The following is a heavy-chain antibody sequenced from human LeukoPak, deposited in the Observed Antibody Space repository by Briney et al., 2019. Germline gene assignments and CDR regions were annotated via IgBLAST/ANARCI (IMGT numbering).Heavy chain of an antibody. J-gene: IGHJ4*02. CDR1: GFTITDYT. V-gene: IGHV3-21*01. CDR3: AREKGYSGSPLDS. D-gene: IGHD1-26*01. Sequence: PGRSLRLSCAASGFTITDYTINWVHQAPGKGLEWVSSISPSGSYIYDADSVKGRFTSSRDNAKKSLYLQMNSLRADDTAVYYCAREKGYSGSPLDSWGQGTLVTVSS. CDR2: ISPSGSYI.